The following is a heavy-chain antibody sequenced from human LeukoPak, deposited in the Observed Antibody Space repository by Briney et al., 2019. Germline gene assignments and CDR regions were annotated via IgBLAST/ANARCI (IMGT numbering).Heavy chain of an antibody. Sequence: GGSLRLSCAASGFTFSTYWMHWVRQAPGKGLVCVSRIKSDGSTNYADSVKGRFTISRDNAKNTLSLQMNSLRPEDTAVYYCARAPTEIGGYYPEYFRHWGQGTLVTVSS. CDR1: GFTFSTYW. D-gene: IGHD3-3*01. J-gene: IGHJ1*01. V-gene: IGHV3-74*01. CDR2: IKSDGST. CDR3: ARAPTEIGGYYPEYFRH.